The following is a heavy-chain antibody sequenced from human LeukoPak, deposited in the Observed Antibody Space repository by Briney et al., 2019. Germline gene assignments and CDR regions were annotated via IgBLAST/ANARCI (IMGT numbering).Heavy chain of an antibody. D-gene: IGHD3-22*01. V-gene: IGHV1-18*01. CDR2: ISAYNGNT. Sequence: ASVKVSCKSSGYTFTSYGIIWVRQAPGQGLEWMGWISAYNGNTNYAQKLQGRVTMTTDTSTSTAYMELRSLRSDDTAVYYCARETYYYDSRVFDYWGQGTLVTVSS. J-gene: IGHJ4*02. CDR3: ARETYYYDSRVFDY. CDR1: GYTFTSYG.